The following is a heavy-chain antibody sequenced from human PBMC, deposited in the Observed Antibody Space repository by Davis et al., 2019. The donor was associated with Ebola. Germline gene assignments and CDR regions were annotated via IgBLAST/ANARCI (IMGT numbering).Heavy chain of an antibody. CDR2: ISAYHGNT. D-gene: IGHD3-10*01. V-gene: IGHV1-18*04. CDR1: GYTFTNYG. Sequence: AASVKVSCKASGYTFTNYGFSWVRQAPGQGLEWMGWISAYHGNTNYAQKLQDRITMTTDTSTSTAYMELRSLRSDDTAVCYCATLWFGELLGMDVWGKGTTVTVSS. J-gene: IGHJ6*04. CDR3: ATLWFGELLGMDV.